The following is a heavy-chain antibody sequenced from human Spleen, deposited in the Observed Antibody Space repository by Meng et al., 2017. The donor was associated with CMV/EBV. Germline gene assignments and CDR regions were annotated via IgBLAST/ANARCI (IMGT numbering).Heavy chain of an antibody. CDR1: GFTFSRYG. D-gene: IGHD3-3*01. CDR3: ARGPVFGVVLTSHYGMDV. J-gene: IGHJ6*02. CDR2: IHNDDRNR. Sequence: GGSLRLSCAASGFTFSRYGMHWVRQAPGKGLEWVAFIHNDDRNRYYADSVKGRFTISRENSKNTLYLQMNSLRTEDTAVYYCARGPVFGVVLTSHYGMDVWGQGTTVTVSS. V-gene: IGHV3-30*02.